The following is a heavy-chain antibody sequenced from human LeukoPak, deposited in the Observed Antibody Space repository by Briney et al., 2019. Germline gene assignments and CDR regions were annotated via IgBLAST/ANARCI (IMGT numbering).Heavy chain of an antibody. Sequence: GASVKVSCKASGYTFTSYGISWVRQAPGQGLEWMGWISAYNGNTNYTQKLQGRVTMTTDTSTSTAYMELRSLRSDDTAVYYCARDARMAVAGVEVDYWGQGTLVTVSS. CDR1: GYTFTSYG. J-gene: IGHJ4*02. V-gene: IGHV1-18*01. CDR3: ARDARMAVAGVEVDY. D-gene: IGHD6-19*01. CDR2: ISAYNGNT.